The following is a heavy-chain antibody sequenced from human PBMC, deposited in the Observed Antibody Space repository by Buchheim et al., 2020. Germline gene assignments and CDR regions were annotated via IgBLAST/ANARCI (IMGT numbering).Heavy chain of an antibody. CDR3: ARDAQWIEYGRGLVLVFYFDY. D-gene: IGHD6-19*01. J-gene: IGHJ4*02. V-gene: IGHV3-30-3*01. Sequence: QVQLVESGGGVVQPGRSLRLSCAASGFTFSSYAMHWVRQAPGKGLEWVAVISYDGSNKYYADSVKGRFTISRDNSKNTLYLQMNSLRAEDTAVYYCARDAQWIEYGRGLVLVFYFDYWGQGTL. CDR2: ISYDGSNK. CDR1: GFTFSSYA.